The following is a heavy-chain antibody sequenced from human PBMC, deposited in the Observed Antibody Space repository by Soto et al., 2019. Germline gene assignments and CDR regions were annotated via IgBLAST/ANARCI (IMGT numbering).Heavy chain of an antibody. CDR2: INMDGTKT. CDR1: EFXFSKYW. Sequence: GXLRLSCVASEFXFSKYWVRWVRHAPGNGLVFVSRINMDGTKTAYADSVKGRFKVSRDNANNTLYLQMNSLGVEDTAVYYCARDYYYDSRSSSVNWFDPWGQGTLATVS. J-gene: IGHJ5*02. CDR3: ARDYYYDSRSSSVNWFDP. D-gene: IGHD3-22*01. V-gene: IGHV3-74*01.